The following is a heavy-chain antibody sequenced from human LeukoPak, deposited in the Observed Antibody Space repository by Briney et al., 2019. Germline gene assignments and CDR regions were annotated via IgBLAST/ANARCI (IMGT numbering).Heavy chain of an antibody. J-gene: IGHJ4*02. CDR1: SHSINDTHY. V-gene: IGHV4-38-2*02. Sequence: SETLSLTCTVSSHSINDTHYWGWIRQPPGKGLEYIGSVSHSGTTYYNPSFKSRVTISADTSRNQFSLRLTSVTAADTAFYFCARDFSEWTLRLFFDNWGQGMLVTVSS. D-gene: IGHD3-3*01. CDR3: ARDFSEWTLRLFFDN. CDR2: VSHSGTT.